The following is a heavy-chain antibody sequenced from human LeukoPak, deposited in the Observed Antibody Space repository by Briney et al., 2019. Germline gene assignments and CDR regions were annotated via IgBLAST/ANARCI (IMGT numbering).Heavy chain of an antibody. J-gene: IGHJ5*02. CDR2: ISGGGDRA. Sequence: GGCLRLSCAASVFTFGSYAMGWVRQAPGKGVEWVSIISGGGDRAQYADSVKGRFTVSRDNSKHTLYLQMNSPRVEDTAVYYCAKTAGYSSTWYSNLFDPWGQGTLVTVSS. CDR3: AKTAGYSSTWYSNLFDP. V-gene: IGHV3-23*01. D-gene: IGHD6-13*01. CDR1: VFTFGSYA.